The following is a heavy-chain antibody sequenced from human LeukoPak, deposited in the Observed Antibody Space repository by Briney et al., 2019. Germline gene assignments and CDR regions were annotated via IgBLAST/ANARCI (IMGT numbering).Heavy chain of an antibody. CDR1: GLTFSSYG. V-gene: IGHV3-23*01. CDR2: ISGSGGST. J-gene: IGHJ3*02. CDR3: AKGGYGSGSYSGFDI. Sequence: GGSLRLSCAASGLTFSSYGMSWVRQAPGKGLGWVSAISGSGGSTYYADSVKGRFTISRDNSKNTLYLQMNSLRAEDTAIYYCAKGGYGSGSYSGFDIWGQGTMVTVSS. D-gene: IGHD3-10*01.